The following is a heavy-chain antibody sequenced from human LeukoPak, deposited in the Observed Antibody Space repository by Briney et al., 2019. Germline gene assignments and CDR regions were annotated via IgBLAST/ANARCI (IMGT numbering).Heavy chain of an antibody. J-gene: IGHJ4*02. Sequence: PGGSLRLSCVASGFTFSNYWMSWVRQAPGKGLEWVANIKEDGSQKDYVDSVKGRFTISRDTSKNTLYLQMNSLRAEDTAVYYCAKVLLYYGDYDPFDYWGQGTLVTVSS. CDR2: IKEDGSQK. CDR1: GFTFSNYW. D-gene: IGHD4-17*01. CDR3: AKVLLYYGDYDPFDY. V-gene: IGHV3-7*01.